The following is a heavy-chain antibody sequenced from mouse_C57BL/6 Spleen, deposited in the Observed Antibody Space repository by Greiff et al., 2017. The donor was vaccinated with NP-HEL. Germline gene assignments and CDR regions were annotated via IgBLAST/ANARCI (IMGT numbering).Heavy chain of an antibody. J-gene: IGHJ3*01. V-gene: IGHV5-17*01. CDR3: ARGDREFAY. CDR1: GFTFSDYG. D-gene: IGHD3-3*01. CDR2: ISSGSSTI. Sequence: EVQLMESGGGLVKPGGSLKLSCAASGFTFSDYGMHWVRQAPEKGLEWVAYISSGSSTIYYADTVKGRFTISRDNAKNTLFLQMTSLRSEDTAMYYCARGDREFAYWGQGTLVTVSA.